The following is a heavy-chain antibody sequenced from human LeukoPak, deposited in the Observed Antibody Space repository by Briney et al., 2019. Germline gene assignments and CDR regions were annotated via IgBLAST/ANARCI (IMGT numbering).Heavy chain of an antibody. CDR3: VSRDAYKPRYYMDV. V-gene: IGHV3-15*01. CDR1: GFNFDIAW. D-gene: IGHD5-24*01. Sequence: GGSLRLSCAVSGFNFDIAWMNWVRQAPGEGLEWVGRIKSESDGAATDYAAPVRGRFTISIDDSKNTLNLQMNSLKTEDTGVYYCVSRDAYKPRYYMDVWGKGTTVTVSS. J-gene: IGHJ6*03. CDR2: IKSESDGAAT.